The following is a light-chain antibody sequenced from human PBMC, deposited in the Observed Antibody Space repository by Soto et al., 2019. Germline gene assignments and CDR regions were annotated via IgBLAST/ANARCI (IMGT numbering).Light chain of an antibody. CDR3: QSYDISLHNYV. CDR1: SSNIGNNY. V-gene: IGLV1-40*01. CDR2: GDN. J-gene: IGLJ1*01. Sequence: QSVLTQPPSVSATPGQKVTISCSGSSSNIGNNYVSWYQQFPGAAPKLLIYGDNNRPSGVPDRFSGSKSGTSASLAITRLQAEDEADYYCQSYDISLHNYVFGTGTKVTVL.